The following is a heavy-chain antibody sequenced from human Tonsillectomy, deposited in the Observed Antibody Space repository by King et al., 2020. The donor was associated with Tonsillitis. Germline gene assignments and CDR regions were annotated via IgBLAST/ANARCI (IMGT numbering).Heavy chain of an antibody. J-gene: IGHJ4*02. CDR3: AHCIGFIGFDY. CDR1: GFSLTTNEVG. D-gene: IGHD2-15*01. CDR2: IYSNDEK. Sequence: ITLKESGPTLVKPTQTLTLTCTFSGFSLTTNEVGVGWIRQPPGKALEWLALIYSNDEKRYRPSLKSRLTITKDTSKNQVVLTMTNMDPVDTATYYCAHCIGFIGFDYWGQGTLVTVSS. V-gene: IGHV2-5*01.